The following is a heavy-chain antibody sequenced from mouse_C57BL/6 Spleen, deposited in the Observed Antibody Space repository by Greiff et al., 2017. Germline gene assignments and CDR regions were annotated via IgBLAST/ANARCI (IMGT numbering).Heavy chain of an antibody. J-gene: IGHJ1*03. CDR3: ARRGSYYCGSSPWYFDV. D-gene: IGHD1-1*01. CDR2: IDPSDSYT. Sequence: QVQLQQPGAELVMPGASVKLSCKASGYTFTSYWMHWVKQRPGQGLEWIGEIDPSDSYTNYNQKFKGKSTLTVDKSSSTAYMQLSSLTSEDSAVYYCARRGSYYCGSSPWYFDVWGTGTTVTVS. V-gene: IGHV1-69*01. CDR1: GYTFTSYW.